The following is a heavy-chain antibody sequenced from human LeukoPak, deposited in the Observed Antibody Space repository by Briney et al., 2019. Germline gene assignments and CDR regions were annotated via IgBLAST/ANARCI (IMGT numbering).Heavy chain of an antibody. CDR2: ISSNGDST. V-gene: IGHV3-64*01. J-gene: IGHJ4*02. CDR1: GFTFSSYP. CDR3: AREYYYEELDY. Sequence: GGSLRLSCAASGFTFSSYPMHWVRQAPGKGLEYVSGISSNGDSTYYANSVKGRFTISRDNSKNTLYLQMGSLRAEDMAVYYRAREYYYEELDYWGQGTLVTVSS. D-gene: IGHD3-22*01.